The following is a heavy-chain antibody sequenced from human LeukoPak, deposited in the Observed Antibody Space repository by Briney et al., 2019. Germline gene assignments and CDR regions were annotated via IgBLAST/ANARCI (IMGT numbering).Heavy chain of an antibody. Sequence: GGSLRLSCAASGFPFSRHGMHWVRQVPGKGLEWLAVISYDGSNKAYADSVKGRFTISRDNSNNTLHLQMNSLRAEDTAVYYCGKDMARVYYYGSGEIDYWGQGTLVTVSS. CDR2: ISYDGSNK. CDR1: GFPFSRHG. D-gene: IGHD3-10*01. J-gene: IGHJ4*02. CDR3: GKDMARVYYYGSGEIDY. V-gene: IGHV3-30*18.